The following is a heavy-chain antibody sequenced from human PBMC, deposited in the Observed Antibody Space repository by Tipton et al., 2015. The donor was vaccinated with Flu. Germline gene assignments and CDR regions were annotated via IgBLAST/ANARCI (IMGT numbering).Heavy chain of an antibody. CDR2: INHSGST. V-gene: IGHV4-34*01. J-gene: IGHJ2*01. CDR1: GGSFSGYY. D-gene: IGHD5-18*01. CDR3: ARHGRGYSYGYHWYFDL. Sequence: TLSLTCAVYGGSFSGYYWSWIRQPPGKGLEWIGEINHSGSTNYNPSLKSRVTISVETSKNQFSLKLSSVTAADTAVYYCARHGRGYSYGYHWYFDLWGRGTLVTVSS.